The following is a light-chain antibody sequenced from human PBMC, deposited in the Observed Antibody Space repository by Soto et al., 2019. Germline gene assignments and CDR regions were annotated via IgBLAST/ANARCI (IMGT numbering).Light chain of an antibody. CDR2: DVN. V-gene: IGLV2-11*01. J-gene: IGLJ3*02. CDR1: SSDVGGYNY. Sequence: QSALTQPRSVSGSPGQSVTISCTGTSSDVGGYNYVSWYQQYPGKAPKLMIYDVNKWPSGVPDRFSGSKSGTTASLTISGLQAEEEADYYCCSYAGSYTRVFGGGTKLTVL. CDR3: CSYAGSYTRV.